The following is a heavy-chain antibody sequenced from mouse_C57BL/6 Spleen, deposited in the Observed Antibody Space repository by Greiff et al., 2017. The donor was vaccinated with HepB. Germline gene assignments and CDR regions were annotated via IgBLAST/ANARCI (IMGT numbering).Heavy chain of an antibody. V-gene: IGHV1-76*01. J-gene: IGHJ4*01. Sequence: VKLQQSGAELVRPGASVKLSCKASGYTFTDYYINWVKQRPGQGLEWIARIYPGSGNTYYNEKFKGKATLTAEKSSSTAYMQLSSLTSEDSAVYFCARLVITTHAMDYWGQGTSVTVSS. CDR3: ARLVITTHAMDY. CDR2: IYPGSGNT. D-gene: IGHD1-1*01. CDR1: GYTFTDYY.